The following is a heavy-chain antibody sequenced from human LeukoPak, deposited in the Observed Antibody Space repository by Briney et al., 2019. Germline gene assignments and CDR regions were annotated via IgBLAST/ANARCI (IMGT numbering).Heavy chain of an antibody. CDR1: GFTFSSYS. V-gene: IGHV3-21*01. CDR2: ISSSSSYI. J-gene: IGHJ4*02. CDR3: ARDLFSSSSDGEYYFDY. Sequence: GGSLRLSCAASGFTFSSYSMNWVRQAPGKGLEWVSSISSSSSYIYYADSVKGRFTISRDNAKNSLYLQMNSLRAEDTAVYYCARDLFSSSSDGEYYFDYWDQGTLVTVSS. D-gene: IGHD6-6*01.